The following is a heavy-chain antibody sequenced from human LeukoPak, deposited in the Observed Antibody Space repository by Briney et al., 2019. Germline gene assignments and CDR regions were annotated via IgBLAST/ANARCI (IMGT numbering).Heavy chain of an antibody. Sequence: GGSLRLSCAASGFTFSSYAMHWVRQAPGKGLEWAAVISDDGSNKYYADSVKGRFTISRDNSKNTLYLQMNSLRAEDTAVYYCARGDYGFDYWGQGTLVTVSS. J-gene: IGHJ4*02. CDR3: ARGDYGFDY. V-gene: IGHV3-30*04. CDR1: GFTFSSYA. CDR2: ISDDGSNK. D-gene: IGHD4-17*01.